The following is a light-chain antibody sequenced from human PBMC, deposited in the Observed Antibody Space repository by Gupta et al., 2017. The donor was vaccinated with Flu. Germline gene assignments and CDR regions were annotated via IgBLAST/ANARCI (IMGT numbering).Light chain of an antibody. CDR1: SSKIGAGYD. Sequence: QSVLTQPPSVSGAPGQRVTISRTGSSSKIGAGYDVHWYQQLPGTAPKLLIYGNSNRPSGVPDRFSGSKSGSSASLAITGLQAEDEADYYCQSYDTSLSGGVFGSGTKVTVL. CDR3: QSYDTSLSGGV. V-gene: IGLV1-40*01. CDR2: GNS. J-gene: IGLJ1*01.